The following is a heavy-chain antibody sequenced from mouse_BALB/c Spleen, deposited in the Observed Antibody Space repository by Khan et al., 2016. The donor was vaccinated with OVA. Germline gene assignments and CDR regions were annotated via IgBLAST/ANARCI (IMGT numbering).Heavy chain of an antibody. CDR3: ASFYYGSKVYYFDY. V-gene: IGHV1-77*01. CDR2: IYPGSGTT. Sequence: QVQLKQSGPELVKPGASVKMSCKASGYTFTDYVISWVKQRTGQGLEWIGEIYPGSGTTNYSEKFKGKDTLTADKSSNTAYMQLCSLTSEASAVYFCASFYYGSKVYYFDYWGQGTTLTVSS. CDR1: GYTFTDYV. D-gene: IGHD1-1*01. J-gene: IGHJ2*01.